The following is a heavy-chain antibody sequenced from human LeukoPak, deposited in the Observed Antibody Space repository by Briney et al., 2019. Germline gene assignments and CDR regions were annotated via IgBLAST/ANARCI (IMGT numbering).Heavy chain of an antibody. Sequence: GGSLRLSCAASGFTFSSHAMGWVCQAPGKGLEWVSAIGGSGGSTYYADSVKGRFTISRDNSKNTLYPQINSLRAEDTALYYCARDPGVVAFHYFDYWGQGTLVTVSS. D-gene: IGHD3-3*01. J-gene: IGHJ4*02. CDR2: IGGSGGST. V-gene: IGHV3-23*01. CDR1: GFTFSSHA. CDR3: ARDPGVVAFHYFDY.